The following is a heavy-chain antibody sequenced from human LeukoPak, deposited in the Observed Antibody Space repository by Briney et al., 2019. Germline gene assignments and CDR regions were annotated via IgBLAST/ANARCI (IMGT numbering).Heavy chain of an antibody. Sequence: SETLSLTCTVPGGSISSYYWSWIRQPPGKGLEWIGYIYYSGSTNYNHSLKSRVTISVDTSKNQFSLKLSSVTAADTAVFYWQRTAYDILTGYDLGFDYWGQGTLVTVSS. V-gene: IGHV4-59*01. CDR2: IYYSGST. D-gene: IGHD3-9*01. CDR3: QRTAYDILTGYDLGFDY. J-gene: IGHJ4*02. CDR1: GGSISSYY.